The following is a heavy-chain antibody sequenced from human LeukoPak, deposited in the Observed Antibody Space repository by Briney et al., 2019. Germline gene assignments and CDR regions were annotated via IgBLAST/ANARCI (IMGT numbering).Heavy chain of an antibody. CDR2: ISNDGSNK. V-gene: IGHV3-30*18. CDR3: AKLNRAGAIQRGAFDI. Sequence: GGSLRLSCAASGFTFSSYGMHWVRQAPGKGLEWVAVISNDGSNKYYADSVKGRFTISRDNSKNTLYLQMNSLRAEDTAVYYCAKLNRAGAIQRGAFDIWGQGTMVTVSS. D-gene: IGHD1-26*01. CDR1: GFTFSSYG. J-gene: IGHJ3*02.